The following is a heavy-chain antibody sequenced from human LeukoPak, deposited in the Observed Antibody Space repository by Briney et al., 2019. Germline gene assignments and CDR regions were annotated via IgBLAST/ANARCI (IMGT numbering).Heavy chain of an antibody. J-gene: IGHJ4*02. V-gene: IGHV4-30-4*08. CDR3: ARNDFWSGKDFDY. CDR2: IYYSEST. CDR1: GGSISSGDYY. D-gene: IGHD3-3*01. Sequence: SQTLSLTCTVSGGSISSGDYYWSWIRQPPGKGLEWIGYIYYSESTYYNPSLKSRVTISVDTSKNQFSLKLSSVTAADTAVYYCARNDFWSGKDFDYWGQGTLVTVSS.